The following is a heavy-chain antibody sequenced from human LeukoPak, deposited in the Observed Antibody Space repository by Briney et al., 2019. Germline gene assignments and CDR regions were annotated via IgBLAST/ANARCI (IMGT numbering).Heavy chain of an antibody. Sequence: SETLSLTCTVSGGSISSGNYYWTWLRQPAGKGLEWIGRIYTSGSTNYNPSLKSRVTISGDTSKNQFSLRLSSVTAADTAVYYCARGSTATVYYYYYMDVWGKGTTVTISS. J-gene: IGHJ6*03. V-gene: IGHV4-61*02. CDR3: ARGSTATVYYYYYMDV. CDR1: GGSISSGNYY. CDR2: IYTSGST. D-gene: IGHD4-11*01.